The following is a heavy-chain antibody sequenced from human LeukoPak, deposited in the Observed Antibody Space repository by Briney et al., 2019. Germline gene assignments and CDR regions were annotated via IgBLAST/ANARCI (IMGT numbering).Heavy chain of an antibody. CDR1: GYTFTGYY. CDR2: INPNSGGT. D-gene: IGHD3-22*01. J-gene: IGHJ4*02. V-gene: IGHV1-2*02. Sequence: ASVKVSCKVSGYTFTGYYMHWVRQAPGQGLEWIGWINPNSGGTNYAQQFQGRVTMTRDTSISTAYMELSRLRSDDTAVYYCARVHYDSSGYYYALIHYWGQGTLVTVSS. CDR3: ARVHYDSSGYYYALIHY.